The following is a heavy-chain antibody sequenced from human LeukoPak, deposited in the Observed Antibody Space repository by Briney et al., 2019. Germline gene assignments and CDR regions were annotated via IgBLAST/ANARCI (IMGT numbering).Heavy chain of an antibody. J-gene: IGHJ4*02. Sequence: GGSLRLSCAASGFTFSSYWMHWVRQAPGKGLVWVSYITTDGITTNYADSVKGRFTISRDNAKNTLYLQMNSLRAEDTAVYYCASGYRFGFQYWGQGTLVTASS. CDR3: ASGYRFGFQY. D-gene: IGHD5-12*01. CDR1: GFTFSSYW. V-gene: IGHV3-74*01. CDR2: ITTDGITT.